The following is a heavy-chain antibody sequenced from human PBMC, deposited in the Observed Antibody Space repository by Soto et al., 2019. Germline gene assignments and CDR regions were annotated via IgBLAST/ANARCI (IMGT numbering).Heavy chain of an antibody. V-gene: IGHV1-3*01. J-gene: IGHJ6*02. CDR3: ARDPGPLLPRDYYYYYGMDV. CDR2: INAGNGNT. Sequence: ASVKVSCKASGYTFTSYAMHWVRQAPGQRLEWMGWINAGNGNTKYSQKFQGRVTITRDTSASTAYMELSSLRSEDTAVYYCARDPGPLLPRDYYYYYGMDVWGQGTTVTVSS. CDR1: GYTFTSYA.